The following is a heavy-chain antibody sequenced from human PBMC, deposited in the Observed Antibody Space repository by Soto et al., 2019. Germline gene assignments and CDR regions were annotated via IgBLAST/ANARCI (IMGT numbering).Heavy chain of an antibody. CDR2: IYYSGRT. D-gene: IGHD2-21*02. J-gene: IGHJ4*02. V-gene: IGHV4-39*01. CDR1: GESISSSSYY. CDR3: ARQRTTVVTQAYFDH. Sequence: SENLSLTCIVSGESISSSSYYWGWIRQPPGKGLEWIGTIYYSGRTYYNPHFKSWVNISIDTSKNQFSLKLSTVTATDTAVYYCARQRTTVVTQAYFDHWGQGARVTVCS.